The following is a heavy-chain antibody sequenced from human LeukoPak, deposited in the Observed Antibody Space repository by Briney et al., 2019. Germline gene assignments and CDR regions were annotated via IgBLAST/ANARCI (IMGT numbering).Heavy chain of an antibody. J-gene: IGHJ5*02. CDR2: IYHSGST. D-gene: IGHD1-26*01. CDR1: GYSISSGYY. CDR3: ARDPSGSFFNWSDP. V-gene: IGHV4-38-2*02. Sequence: PETLSLTCTVSGYSISSGYYWAWIRQSPGKGLELIGNIYHSGSTYYNPSLRSRVTISVDTSKNQFSLKLRSVTPADTAVYYCARDPSGSFFNWSDPWGQGTLVTVSS.